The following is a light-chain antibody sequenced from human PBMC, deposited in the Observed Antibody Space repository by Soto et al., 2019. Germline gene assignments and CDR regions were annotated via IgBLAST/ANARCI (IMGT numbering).Light chain of an antibody. CDR3: QQYDNWPLT. Sequence: ESVMTKSPATLFVSPGERATLSCRASQSVGSNLAWYQQKPGQAPRLLIFGASSRATGVPARFSGSGSGTEFTLTINSLQSEDFAVYFCQQYDNWPLTFGPGTKVDIK. CDR1: QSVGSN. CDR2: GAS. J-gene: IGKJ3*01. V-gene: IGKV3-15*01.